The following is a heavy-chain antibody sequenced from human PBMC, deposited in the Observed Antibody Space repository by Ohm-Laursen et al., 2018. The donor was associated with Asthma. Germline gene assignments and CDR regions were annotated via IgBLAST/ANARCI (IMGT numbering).Heavy chain of an antibody. J-gene: IGHJ4*02. CDR3: ARGSGDNDFIWGPLYSFDY. CDR1: GYTFTGHH. Sequence: EASVKVSCKASGYTFTGHHVNWVRKAPGQGLEWMGRINPNTGGTNSAQKFQGRVTMTRDTSISTAYMELSRLTVDDTAMYYCARGSGDNDFIWGPLYSFDYWGQGTLVTVSS. CDR2: INPNTGGT. V-gene: IGHV1-2*06. D-gene: IGHD3-16*01.